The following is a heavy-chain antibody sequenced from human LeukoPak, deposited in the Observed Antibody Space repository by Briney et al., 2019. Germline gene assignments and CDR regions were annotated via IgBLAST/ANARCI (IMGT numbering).Heavy chain of an antibody. V-gene: IGHV3-9*01. D-gene: IGHD3-16*02. CDR3: AKDRITFGGVIPYYFDY. CDR1: GFTFDDYA. Sequence: PGRSLRLSCAASGFTFDDYAMHWVRQAPGKGLEWVSGINWNSGSIGYADSVKGRFTISRDNAKNSLYLQMNSLRAEDTALYYCAKDRITFGGVIPYYFDYWGQGTLVTVSS. J-gene: IGHJ4*02. CDR2: INWNSGSI.